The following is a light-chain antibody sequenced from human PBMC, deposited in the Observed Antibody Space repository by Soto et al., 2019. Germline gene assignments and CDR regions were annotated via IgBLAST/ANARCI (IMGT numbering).Light chain of an antibody. CDR1: SSNIGSNY. V-gene: IGLV1-47*01. CDR3: AAWDDSLSGQV. CDR2: RNN. Sequence: QSVLTQPPSASGTPGQRVTISCSGSSSNIGSNYVYWYQQLPGTAPKLLIYRNNQRPSGVPDRFSGYKSGTSASLAIGGLRSEYEADYNCAAWDDSLSGQVFGGGTKLTVL. J-gene: IGLJ2*01.